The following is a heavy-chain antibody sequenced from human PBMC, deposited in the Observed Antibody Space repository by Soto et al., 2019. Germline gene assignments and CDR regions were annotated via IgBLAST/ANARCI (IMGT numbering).Heavy chain of an antibody. J-gene: IGHJ1*01. CDR2: ISGSGGGT. Sequence: EGSLRLSCAASGFTFSSYAMSWVRQAPGKGLEWVSAISGSGGGTYYADAVKGRFTISRDNSKNTLYLEMNSLRVEDTAVYYCASDRYYDFWLLHWGQGTLVTVSS. CDR1: GFTFSSYA. CDR3: ASDRYYDFWLLH. V-gene: IGHV3-23*01. D-gene: IGHD3-3*01.